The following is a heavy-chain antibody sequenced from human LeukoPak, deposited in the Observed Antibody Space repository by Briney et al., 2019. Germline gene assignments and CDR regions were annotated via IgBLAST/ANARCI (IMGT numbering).Heavy chain of an antibody. J-gene: IGHJ6*03. CDR2: ISGDGGST. CDR3: ATNPAAAAQSYYYYYYYMDV. CDR1: GFTFDDYA. V-gene: IGHV3-43*02. D-gene: IGHD6-13*01. Sequence: GGSLRLSCAASGFTFDDYAMHWVRQAPGKGLEWVSLISGDGGSTYYADSVKGRFTISRDNSKNSLYLQMNSLRTEDTALYYCATNPAAAAQSYYYYYYYMDVWGKGTTVTVSS.